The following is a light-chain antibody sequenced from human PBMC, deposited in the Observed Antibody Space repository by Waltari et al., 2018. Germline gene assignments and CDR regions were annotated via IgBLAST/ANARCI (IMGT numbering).Light chain of an antibody. V-gene: IGLV3-1*01. CDR2: QDD. CDR3: QTWDTNTAV. J-gene: IGLJ1*01. CDR1: ELGHKY. Sequence: SYELAQPASVSVSPGQTATIPCSGPELGHKYTSWYQQKPGQSPVLVMYQDDQPPARIPERFSGSSAENTATLASGGTQPVDEADYYCQTWDTNTAVFGTGTTVNVL.